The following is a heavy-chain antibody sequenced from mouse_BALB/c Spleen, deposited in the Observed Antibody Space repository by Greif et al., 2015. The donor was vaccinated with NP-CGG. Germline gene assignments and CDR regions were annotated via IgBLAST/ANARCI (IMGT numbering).Heavy chain of an antibody. J-gene: IGHJ4*01. D-gene: IGHD2-4*01. CDR3: ARFGDYDGGYAMYY. CDR1: GYTFSSYW. Sequence: VQLQGSGAELMKPGASVKISCKATGYTFSSYWIEWVKQRPGHGLEWIGEILPGSGSTNYNEKFKGKATFTAGTSSNSAYIQLSSLTSEDSAVYYCARFGDYDGGYAMYYWGQGTSVTVSS. CDR2: ILPGSGST. V-gene: IGHV1-9*01.